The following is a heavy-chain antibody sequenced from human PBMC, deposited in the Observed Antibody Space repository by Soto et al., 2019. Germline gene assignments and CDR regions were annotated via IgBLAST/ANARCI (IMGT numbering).Heavy chain of an antibody. V-gene: IGHV3-7*01. Sequence: GGSLRLSCAASGFTFSSYWMSWVRQAPGKGLEWVANIKQDGSEKYYVDSVKGGFTISRDNAKNSLYLQMNSLRAEDTAVYYCARRNKGNYEYFDYWGQGALVTVSS. CDR3: ARRNKGNYEYFDY. CDR1: GFTFSSYW. J-gene: IGHJ4*02. D-gene: IGHD3-3*01. CDR2: IKQDGSEK.